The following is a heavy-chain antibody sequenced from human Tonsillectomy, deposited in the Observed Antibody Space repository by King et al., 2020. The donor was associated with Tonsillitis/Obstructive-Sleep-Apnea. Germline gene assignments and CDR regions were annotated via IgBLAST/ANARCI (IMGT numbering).Heavy chain of an antibody. CDR2: IDPSDSYV. D-gene: IGHD5-18*01. Sequence: VQLVESGAEVKKPGESLRISCKGSGYSFTSYWISWVRQMPGKGLEWMGRIDPSDSYVNYSPSFQGPFTISADKSNNTAYLQWNSLKASDTAMYYCANNLDIDMETYHYYGMDVWGKGTTVTVSS. J-gene: IGHJ6*04. CDR1: GYSFTSYW. CDR3: ANNLDIDMETYHYYGMDV. V-gene: IGHV5-10-1*03.